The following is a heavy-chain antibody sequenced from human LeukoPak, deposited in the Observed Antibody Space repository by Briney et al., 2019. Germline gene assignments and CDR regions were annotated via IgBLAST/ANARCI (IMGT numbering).Heavy chain of an antibody. J-gene: IGHJ3*01. CDR3: AKGDSTSCYNTFAV. V-gene: IGHV3-23*01. CDR1: GFSFSSYD. Sequence: GGSLRLSCAASGFSFSSYDMSWVRQAPGKGLEWVSSISNSGYNTFYADSVKGRFTIARDNSKNMLYLQMNSLRSEDTAVYYCAKGDSTSCYNTFAVWGQGTMVTVSS. CDR2: ISNSGYNT. D-gene: IGHD2-2*01.